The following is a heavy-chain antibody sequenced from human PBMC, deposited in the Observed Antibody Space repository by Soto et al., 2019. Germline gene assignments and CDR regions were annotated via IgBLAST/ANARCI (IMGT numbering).Heavy chain of an antibody. CDR3: ARDTETLGPRANDALDI. J-gene: IGHJ3*02. V-gene: IGHV1-3*01. Sequence: VASVKVSCKATGYTFSAYTMNWVRQAPGQSLEWMGWINAGSGNTKYSQNFQGRVSITRDTSASTVYMELTGLTSDDTAVYYCARDTETLGPRANDALDIWGQGTMVTVSS. CDR2: INAGSGNT. CDR1: GYTFSAYT. D-gene: IGHD3-3*02.